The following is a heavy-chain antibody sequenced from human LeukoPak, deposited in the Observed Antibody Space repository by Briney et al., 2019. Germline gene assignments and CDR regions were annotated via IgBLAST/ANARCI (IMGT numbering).Heavy chain of an antibody. D-gene: IGHD5-24*01. Sequence: GGSLRLSCSASGFTFSSYAMHWVRQAPGKGLEYVSAISRNGGSTYYADSVKGRFTISRDNSKNTLYLQMSSLRAEDTAVYYCSVMATIPSSFDYWGQGTLVTVSS. J-gene: IGHJ4*02. CDR1: GFTFSSYA. CDR2: ISRNGGST. CDR3: SVMATIPSSFDY. V-gene: IGHV3-64D*06.